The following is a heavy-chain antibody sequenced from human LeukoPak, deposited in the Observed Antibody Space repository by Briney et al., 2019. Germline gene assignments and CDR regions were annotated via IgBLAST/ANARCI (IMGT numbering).Heavy chain of an antibody. Sequence: ASVKVSCKASGYTFTSYGISWVRQAPGQGLKWMGWISAYNGHTNYAQKLQGRVTMTTDTSTTTAYMELRSLRSDDTAVYYCARDFGRFATAGNYCYYGMDVWGQGTTVTVSS. V-gene: IGHV1-18*01. J-gene: IGHJ6*02. D-gene: IGHD1-1*01. CDR3: ARDFGRFATAGNYCYYGMDV. CDR1: GYTFTSYG. CDR2: ISAYNGHT.